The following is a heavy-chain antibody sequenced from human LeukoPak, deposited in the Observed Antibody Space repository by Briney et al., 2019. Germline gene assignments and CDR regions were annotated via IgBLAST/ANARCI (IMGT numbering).Heavy chain of an antibody. Sequence: GGSLRLSCAASGFTFSSYTMSWVRQAPGKGLEWVSTITTSDGNTYYADSVKGRFTVSRDYSKNTLYLQMNSLRAEDTAVYYCAKDGGLWVSAHWGDSWGRGTLVTVSS. V-gene: IGHV3-23*01. J-gene: IGHJ4*02. CDR2: ITTSDGNT. D-gene: IGHD7-27*01. CDR3: AKDGGLWVSAHWGDS. CDR1: GFTFSSYT.